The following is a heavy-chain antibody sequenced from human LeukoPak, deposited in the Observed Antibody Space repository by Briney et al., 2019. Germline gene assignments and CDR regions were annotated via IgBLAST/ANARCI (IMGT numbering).Heavy chain of an antibody. CDR1: GFTVSSNY. CDR2: IYSGGST. Sequence: GRSLRLSCAASGFTVSSNYMSWVRQAPGKGLEWVSVIYSGGSTYYADSVKGRFTISRDNSENTLYLQMNSLRAEDMAVYYCARNDYSHYWGQGTLVTVSS. CDR3: ARNDYSHY. J-gene: IGHJ4*02. D-gene: IGHD2-15*01. V-gene: IGHV3-66*01.